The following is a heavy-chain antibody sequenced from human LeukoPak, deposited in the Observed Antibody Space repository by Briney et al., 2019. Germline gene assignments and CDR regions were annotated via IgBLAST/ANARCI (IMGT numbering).Heavy chain of an antibody. D-gene: IGHD6-19*01. CDR2: IIPILGIA. V-gene: IGHV1-69*04. CDR3: ARVPGIAVADQAFDI. J-gene: IGHJ3*02. Sequence: SVKVSCKASGGTFSSYAISWVRQAPGQGLEWMGRIIPILGIANYAQKFQGRVTITADKSTSTAYMELSSLRSEDTAVYYCARVPGIAVADQAFDIWGQGTMVTVSS. CDR1: GGTFSSYA.